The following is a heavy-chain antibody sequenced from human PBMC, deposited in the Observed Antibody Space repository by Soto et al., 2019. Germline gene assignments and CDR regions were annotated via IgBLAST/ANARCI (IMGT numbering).Heavy chain of an antibody. CDR2: IYHDGRT. J-gene: IGHJ4*02. CDR3: ARANLRSGWTFDH. Sequence: PSETLSLTCTVSGGSVSSDSYYWSWIRQPPGKGLEWIGYIYHDGRTNYSPSFKSRVTISVDTSKSQFSLEMASVTAADTAVYYCARANLRSGWTFDHWGQGSPVTVSS. D-gene: IGHD6-19*01. V-gene: IGHV4-61*01. CDR1: GGSVSSDSYY.